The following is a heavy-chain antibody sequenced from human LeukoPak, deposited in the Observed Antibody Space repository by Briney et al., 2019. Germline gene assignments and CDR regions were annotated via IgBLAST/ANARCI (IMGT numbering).Heavy chain of an antibody. D-gene: IGHD1-26*01. CDR1: GGTFSGSA. Sequence: ASVKVSCKASGGTFSGSAIAWVRQAPGQGLEYMGRIIPILDITSFAQKFHGRVTITADQSTNTAYMQLSGLISEDTAVYYCARGVGGINTHAMDVWGQGTTVTVSS. CDR2: IIPILDIT. J-gene: IGHJ6*02. CDR3: ARGVGGINTHAMDV. V-gene: IGHV1-69*04.